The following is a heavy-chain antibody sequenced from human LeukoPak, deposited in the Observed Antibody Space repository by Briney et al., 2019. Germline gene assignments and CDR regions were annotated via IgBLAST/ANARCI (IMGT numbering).Heavy chain of an antibody. CDR1: GYSISSGYY. D-gene: IGHD2-2*01. Sequence: PSETQSLTCAVSGYSISSGYYWGWIRQPPGKGLEWIGSIYHRGSTYYNPSLKSRVTISVDTSKNQFSLKLSSVTAADTAVYYCASEVVVPAAFDYWGQGTLVTVSS. CDR3: ASEVVVPAAFDY. V-gene: IGHV4-38-2*01. CDR2: IYHRGST. J-gene: IGHJ4*02.